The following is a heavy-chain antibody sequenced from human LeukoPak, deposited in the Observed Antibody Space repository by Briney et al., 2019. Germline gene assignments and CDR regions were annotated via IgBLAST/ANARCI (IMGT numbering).Heavy chain of an antibody. CDR3: ARDFNPGHTVTNYADV. Sequence: GGSLRLSCGASGFTFRTYWMAWVRQAPGKGLEWVANIKEDGGEKYYIDSVRGRFTISRDNAKNSLYLQMNSLRAEDTAVYYCARDFNPGHTVTNYADVWGKGTTVTVSS. CDR1: GFTFRTYW. V-gene: IGHV3-7*01. J-gene: IGHJ6*03. CDR2: IKEDGGEK. D-gene: IGHD4-17*01.